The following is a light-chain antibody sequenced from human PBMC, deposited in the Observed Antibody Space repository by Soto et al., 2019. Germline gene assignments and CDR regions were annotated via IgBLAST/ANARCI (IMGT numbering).Light chain of an antibody. CDR2: LGF. V-gene: IGKV2-28*01. Sequence: DVVMTQSPLSLPVTAGEPASLSXRSSRSLVTSNGYNYLHWYXXRPXXXPKXXXXLGFXXXDWXPDRFRGSVSGTDFTLQISRVEADDVGVYYCMQSLQTPAFGHGSKGEIK. CDR1: RSLVTSNGYNY. J-gene: IGKJ1*01. CDR3: MQSLQTPA.